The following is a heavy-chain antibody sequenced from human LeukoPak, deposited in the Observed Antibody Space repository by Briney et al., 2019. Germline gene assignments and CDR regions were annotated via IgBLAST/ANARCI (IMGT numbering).Heavy chain of an antibody. CDR1: GGSISTGGYY. Sequence: SQTLSLTCTVSGGSISTGGYYWSWIRQHPGKGVEWIGYIYYSGRTYYKPSLKSRVTISVDTSKNQFSLKLSSVTAADTAVYYCARDGGGDAFDIWGQGTMVTVSS. CDR3: ARDGGGDAFDI. CDR2: IYYSGRT. J-gene: IGHJ3*02. V-gene: IGHV4-31*03. D-gene: IGHD3-16*01.